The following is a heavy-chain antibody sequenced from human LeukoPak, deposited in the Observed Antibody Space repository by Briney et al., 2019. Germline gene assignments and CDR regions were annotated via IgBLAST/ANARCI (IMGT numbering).Heavy chain of an antibody. J-gene: IGHJ3*02. Sequence: PGGSLRLCCAASGFTVSSTYMAWVRQAPGKGLEWVSVIYSGGSTYYTDSVKGRFTISRDNSKNTLYLQMNSLRAEDTAVYYCARGIGTATNAFDIWGQGTMVTVSS. V-gene: IGHV3-53*01. CDR3: ARGIGTATNAFDI. CDR1: GFTVSSTY. CDR2: IYSGGST. D-gene: IGHD5-12*01.